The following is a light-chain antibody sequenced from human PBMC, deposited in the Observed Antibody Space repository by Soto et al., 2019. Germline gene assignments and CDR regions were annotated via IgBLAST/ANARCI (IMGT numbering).Light chain of an antibody. CDR2: AAS. CDR1: QSISNR. CDR3: QQYHSWPPWT. J-gene: IGKJ5*01. V-gene: IGKV3-15*01. Sequence: EIVRAQCAATVSVSPWERATLACRSSQSISNRLAWYQQKPGQAPRLLIYAASTRTTGIPARFSGSGSGTEFTLTITSLQSDDHAVYYCQQYHSWPPWTFGQGTRLEIK.